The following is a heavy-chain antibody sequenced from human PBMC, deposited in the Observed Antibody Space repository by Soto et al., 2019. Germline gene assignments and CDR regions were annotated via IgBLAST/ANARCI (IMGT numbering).Heavy chain of an antibody. Sequence: GGSLSLSCAASGFTFSSYGMHWVRQAPGKGLEWVAVISYDGSNKYYADSVKGRFTISRDNSKNTLYLQMNSLRAEDTAVYYCAKDFSATVTTAWDYWGQGTLVTVSS. CDR1: GFTFSSYG. J-gene: IGHJ4*02. CDR2: ISYDGSNK. D-gene: IGHD4-17*01. CDR3: AKDFSATVTTAWDY. V-gene: IGHV3-30*18.